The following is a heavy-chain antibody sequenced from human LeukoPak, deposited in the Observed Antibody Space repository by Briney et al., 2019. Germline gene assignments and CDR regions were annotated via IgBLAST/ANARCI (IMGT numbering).Heavy chain of an antibody. CDR1: GGSISSGGFY. CDR2: IYSSGNT. J-gene: IGHJ4*02. D-gene: IGHD2-2*01. V-gene: IGHV4-31*03. Sequence: NPSQTLSLTCTVSGGSISSGGFYWSWIRQHPGTGLEWIGYIYSSGNTYYNPSLKSRVTISIDTSKNQFSLKLDSVTAADTAVYYCARLVEYQLPFDYWGQGTLVTVSS. CDR3: ARLVEYQLPFDY.